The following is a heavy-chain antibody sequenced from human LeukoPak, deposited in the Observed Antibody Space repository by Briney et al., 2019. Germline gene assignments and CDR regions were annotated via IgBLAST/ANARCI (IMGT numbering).Heavy chain of an antibody. V-gene: IGHV3-23*01. CDR3: AKEGIAYDGSEGAFDI. J-gene: IGHJ3*02. CDR2: ISGSGGST. CDR1: GFTFSSYA. Sequence: PGGSLRLSCAASGFTFSSYAMSWVRQAPGKGLEWVSAISGSGGSTYYADSVKGRFTISRDNSKNTLYLQMTSLRAEDTAVYYCAKEGIAYDGSEGAFDIWGQGTMVTVSS. D-gene: IGHD3-22*01.